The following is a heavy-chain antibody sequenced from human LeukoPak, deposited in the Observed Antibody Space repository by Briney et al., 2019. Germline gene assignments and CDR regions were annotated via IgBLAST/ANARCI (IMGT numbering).Heavy chain of an antibody. V-gene: IGHV4-34*01. D-gene: IGHD1-26*01. CDR1: GGSFSGYY. Sequence: SETLSLTCAVYGGSFSGYYWSWIRQPPGKGLEWIGEINHSGSTNYNPSLKSRVTISVDTSKNQFSLKLSSVTAADTAVYYCARDSGSYYRAEYFQHWGQGTLVTVSS. J-gene: IGHJ1*01. CDR3: ARDSGSYYRAEYFQH. CDR2: INHSGST.